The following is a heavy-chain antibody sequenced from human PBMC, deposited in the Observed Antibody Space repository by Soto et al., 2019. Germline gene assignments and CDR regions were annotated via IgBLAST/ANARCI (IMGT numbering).Heavy chain of an antibody. D-gene: IGHD2-21*01. Sequence: QLQLQESGSGLVRPSETLSLTCTVSGGSISSGGDSCSWIRQAPGKGLEWIGYIYHSGSAIYNPSLKSRVNMSADRSKNQFSLRLNSVTAADTTVYYCARAQIPHWFDPWGQGILVTVSP. V-gene: IGHV4-30-2*01. CDR2: IYHSGSA. J-gene: IGHJ5*02. CDR3: ARAQIPHWFDP. CDR1: GGSISSGGDS.